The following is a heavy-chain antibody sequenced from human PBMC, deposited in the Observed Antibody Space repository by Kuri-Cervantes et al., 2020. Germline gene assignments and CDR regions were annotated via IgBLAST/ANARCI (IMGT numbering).Heavy chain of an antibody. V-gene: IGHV3-30*18. J-gene: IGHJ5*02. CDR3: VQDGSDSWFFDH. CDR2: ISHDGRYK. CDR1: GFTFSSVV. Sequence: GGSLRLSCAASGFTFSSVVMHWVRQAPGKGLEWVTRISHDGRYKSYVESVKGRFTISRDNSKNTLFLQMTSPRTEDTAIYYCVQDGSDSWFFDHWGQGTLVTVSS. D-gene: IGHD2-8*02.